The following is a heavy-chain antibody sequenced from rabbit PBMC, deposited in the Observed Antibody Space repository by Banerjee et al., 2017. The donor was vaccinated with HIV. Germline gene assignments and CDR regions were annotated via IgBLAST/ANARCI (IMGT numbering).Heavy chain of an antibody. Sequence: QEQLVESGGGLVQPGGSLKLSCKASGFDFSSYGVSWVRQAPGKGLEWIGYIDPVFGSTYYASWVNGRFTISSHNAQNTLYLQLNSLTAADTATYFCVREDYAGYAGYGYALFNLWGPGTLVTVS. CDR1: GFDFSSYG. J-gene: IGHJ4*01. CDR2: IDPVFGST. D-gene: IGHD6-1*01. CDR3: VREDYAGYAGYGYALFNL. V-gene: IGHV1S47*01.